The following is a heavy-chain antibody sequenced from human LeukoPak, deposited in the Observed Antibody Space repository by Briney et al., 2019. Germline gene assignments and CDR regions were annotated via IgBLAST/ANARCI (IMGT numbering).Heavy chain of an antibody. CDR2: ISAYNGNT. CDR3: ARDSYDSSQGYFDY. CDR1: GYTFTSYD. J-gene: IGHJ4*02. V-gene: IGHV1-18*01. Sequence: GASVKVSCKASGYTFTSYDINWVRQAPGQGLEWMGWISAYNGNTNYAQKLQGRVTMTTDASTSTAYMELRSLRSDDTAVYYCARDSYDSSQGYFDYWGQGTLVTVSS. D-gene: IGHD3-22*01.